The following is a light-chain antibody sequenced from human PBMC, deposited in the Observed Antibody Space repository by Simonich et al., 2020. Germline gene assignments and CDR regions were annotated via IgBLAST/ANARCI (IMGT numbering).Light chain of an antibody. CDR2: KAS. CDR1: QSLSSW. J-gene: IGKJ1*01. Sequence: IQLTQSPSSLSASVGDKGTITCRASQSLSSWLAWYQQKPGKAPKLLIYKASSLESGVPSRFSGSGSGTEFTLTISSLQPDDFATYYCQQYNSYSTFGQGTKVEIK. CDR3: QQYNSYST. V-gene: IGKV1-5*03.